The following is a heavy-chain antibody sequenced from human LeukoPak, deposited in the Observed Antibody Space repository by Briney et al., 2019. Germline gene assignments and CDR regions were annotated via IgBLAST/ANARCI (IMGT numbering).Heavy chain of an antibody. V-gene: IGHV1-69*06. D-gene: IGHD6-19*01. CDR1: GGTFSSYA. CDR2: IIPIFGTA. J-gene: IGHJ4*02. CDR3: ASLKQFHHHSEFDY. Sequence: GASVKVSCKASGGTFSSYAISWVRQAPGQGLEWMGRIIPIFGTANYAQKFQGRVTITADKSTSTAYMELSSLRSEDTAVYYCASLKQFHHHSEFDYWGQGTLVTVSS.